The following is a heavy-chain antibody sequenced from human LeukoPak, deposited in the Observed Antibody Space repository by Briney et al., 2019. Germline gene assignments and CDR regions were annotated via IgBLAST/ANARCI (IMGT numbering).Heavy chain of an antibody. CDR1: GVSIISYY. D-gene: IGHD6-13*01. CDR3: ARKAASNWYFDL. Sequence: SETLSITCAVSGVSIISYYWTWIRQPAGKGLEWIGLIYTSGTTNYNPSVKSRVTMSVDTSKNQFSLKLNSVTAGDTAVYYCARKAASNWYFDLWGRGTLVTVSS. J-gene: IGHJ2*01. CDR2: IYTSGTT. V-gene: IGHV4-4*07.